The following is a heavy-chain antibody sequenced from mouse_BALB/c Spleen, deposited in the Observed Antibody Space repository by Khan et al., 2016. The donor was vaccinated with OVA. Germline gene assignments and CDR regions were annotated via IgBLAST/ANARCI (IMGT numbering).Heavy chain of an antibody. J-gene: IGHJ3*01. Sequence: EVQLLESGGGLVKPGGSLKLSCAASGFTFSDYYMYWVRQTPEKRLEWVATISDGGSSTSYPDSVKGRFTISRDNAKNNLYLQMSGLKSEDTAIYYGSRAGYGGFAYWGQGTLVTVSA. CDR2: ISDGGSST. CDR1: GFTFSDYY. D-gene: IGHD1-1*02. CDR3: SRAGYGGFAY. V-gene: IGHV5-4*02.